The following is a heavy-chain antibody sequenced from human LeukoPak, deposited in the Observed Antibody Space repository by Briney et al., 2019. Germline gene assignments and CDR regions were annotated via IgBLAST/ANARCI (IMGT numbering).Heavy chain of an antibody. J-gene: IGHJ4*02. CDR1: GFTFSSYS. D-gene: IGHD2-15*01. CDR3: ARDGGYCSGGSCYYY. CDR2: ISSSSSYI. Sequence: GGSLRLSCAASGFTFSSYSMNWVRQAPGKGLEWVSSISSSSSYIYYADSVKGRFTISRDNAKNSLYLQMNSLRAEDTAVYYCARDGGYCSGGSCYYYWGQGTLVTVSS. V-gene: IGHV3-21*01.